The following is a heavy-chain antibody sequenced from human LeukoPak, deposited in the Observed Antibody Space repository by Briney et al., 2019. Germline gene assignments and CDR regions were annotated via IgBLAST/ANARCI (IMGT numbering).Heavy chain of an antibody. CDR2: IYYSGTT. CDR1: GGSISGHY. CDR3: ASYISTPSRRNLDC. Sequence: KPSDTLSLTCTVSGGSISGHYWSWIRQPPGKGLEWIGYIYYSGTTNYNPSLKSQVTISVDTSKNQFSLKLSSVTAADTAVYYCASYISTPSRRNLDCWGQGTLVTVSS. D-gene: IGHD2-2*01. V-gene: IGHV4-59*08. J-gene: IGHJ4*02.